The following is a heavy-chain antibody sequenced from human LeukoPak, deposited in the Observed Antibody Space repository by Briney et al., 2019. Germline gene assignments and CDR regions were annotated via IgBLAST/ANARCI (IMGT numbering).Heavy chain of an antibody. CDR2: INHSGST. V-gene: IGHV4-34*01. J-gene: IGHJ5*02. D-gene: IGHD5-18*01. CDR1: GGSFSGYY. CDR3: ARDRPERGYSYGYGNWFDP. Sequence: SETLSLTCAVYGGSFSGYYWSWIRQPPGKGLEWIGEINHSGSTNYNPSLKSRVTISVDTSKNQFSLKLSSVTAADTAVYYCARDRPERGYSYGYGNWFDPWGQGTLVTVSS.